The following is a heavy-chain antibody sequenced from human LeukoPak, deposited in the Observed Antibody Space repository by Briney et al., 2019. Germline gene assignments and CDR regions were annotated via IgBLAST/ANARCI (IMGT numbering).Heavy chain of an antibody. J-gene: IGHJ4*02. Sequence: ASVKVSCKASGYTFTNYAIHWVRQAPGQRLEWMGWISGYNGNTNYVQKFQGRVTMTADTSTNTAYMELRSLRSDDTAVYYCARGGLVPGDYWGRGTLVTVSS. CDR2: ISGYNGNT. D-gene: IGHD6-19*01. V-gene: IGHV1-18*01. CDR3: ARGGLVPGDY. CDR1: GYTFTNYA.